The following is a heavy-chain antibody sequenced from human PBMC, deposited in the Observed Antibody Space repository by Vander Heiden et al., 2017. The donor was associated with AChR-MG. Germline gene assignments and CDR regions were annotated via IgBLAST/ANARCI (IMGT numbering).Heavy chain of an antibody. V-gene: IGHV4-34*01. Sequence: QVQLQQWGPGLLKPSETLSLTCEGLGGSLSGYGWTWIRQSPGKGLDWIGEISLSGRTNYKPSLKSRVTISVDTSKNQVSLKMTSVTAADTAVYYCARVGSITSRMDVWGQGTAVTVSS. CDR3: ARVGSITSRMDV. D-gene: IGHD3-3*01. CDR2: ISLSGRT. J-gene: IGHJ6*02. CDR1: GGSLSGYG.